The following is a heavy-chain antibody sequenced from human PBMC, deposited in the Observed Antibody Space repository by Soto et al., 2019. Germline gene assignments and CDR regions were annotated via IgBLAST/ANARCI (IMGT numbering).Heavy chain of an antibody. V-gene: IGHV3-11*06. J-gene: IGHJ4*02. Sequence: PGGSLRLSCAASGFALSGYWMTWVRQAPGKGLEWIGYSSNSGSFTRYADSVKGRFSISRDNAKNSLYLQINSLRGDDTAIYYCVRSGDNYNLLDYWGQGTPVTVSS. CDR2: SSNSGSFT. CDR3: VRSGDNYNLLDY. D-gene: IGHD1-1*01. CDR1: GFALSGYW.